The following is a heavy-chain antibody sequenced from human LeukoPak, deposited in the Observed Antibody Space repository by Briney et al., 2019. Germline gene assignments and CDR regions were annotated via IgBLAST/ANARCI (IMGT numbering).Heavy chain of an antibody. Sequence: SETLSFTCTVSGYSISSGYYWGWIRQPPGKGLEWIGSIYHSGSTYYNPSLKSRVTISVDTSKNQFSLKLSSVTAADTAVYYCASAYYYDSSGSFDYWGQGTLVTVSS. CDR3: ASAYYYDSSGSFDY. CDR2: IYHSGST. V-gene: IGHV4-38-2*02. J-gene: IGHJ4*02. D-gene: IGHD3-22*01. CDR1: GYSISSGYY.